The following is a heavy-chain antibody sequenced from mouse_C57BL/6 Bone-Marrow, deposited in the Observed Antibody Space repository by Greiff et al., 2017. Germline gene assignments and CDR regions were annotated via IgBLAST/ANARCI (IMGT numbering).Heavy chain of an antibody. CDR2: IDPETGGT. CDR3: TRRVYGNYGAWFAY. D-gene: IGHD2-10*02. V-gene: IGHV1-15*01. J-gene: IGHJ3*01. Sequence: QVQLQQSGAELVRPGASVTLSCKASGYTFTDYEMHWVKQTPVHGLEWIGAIDPETGGTAYNQKFKGKAILTADKSSSTAYMELHSLTSEDSAVYYCTRRVYGNYGAWFAYWGQGTLVTVSA. CDR1: GYTFTDYE.